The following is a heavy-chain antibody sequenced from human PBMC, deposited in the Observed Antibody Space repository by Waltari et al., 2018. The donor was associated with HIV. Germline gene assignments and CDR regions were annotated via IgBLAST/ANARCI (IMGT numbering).Heavy chain of an antibody. D-gene: IGHD3-3*01. Sequence: EVQLVESGGGLVQPGGSLRLSCAASGFTFSSYSMNWVRQAPGKGLEWVSYISSSSSTIYYADSVKGRFTISRDNAKNSLYLQMNSLRAEDTAVYYCARGAIFGVVITYFDYWGQGTLVTVSS. V-gene: IGHV3-48*01. J-gene: IGHJ4*02. CDR1: GFTFSSYS. CDR3: ARGAIFGVVITYFDY. CDR2: ISSSSSTI.